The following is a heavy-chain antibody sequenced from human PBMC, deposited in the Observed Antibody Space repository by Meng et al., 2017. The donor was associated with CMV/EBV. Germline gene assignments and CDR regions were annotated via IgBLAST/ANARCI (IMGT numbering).Heavy chain of an antibody. CDR2: IIPIFGTA. CDR1: GGTFSRLA. D-gene: IGHD4-17*01. Sequence: LVQSRAEEKRPGSALTVSCKASGGTFSRLAISCVRKAPGQGLEWMGGIIPIFGTANYAQKFQGRVTITADESTSTAYMELSSLRSEDTAVYYCAREVDDYGDGWYFDLWGRGTLVTVSS. V-gene: IGHV1-69*01. J-gene: IGHJ2*01. CDR3: AREVDDYGDGWYFDL.